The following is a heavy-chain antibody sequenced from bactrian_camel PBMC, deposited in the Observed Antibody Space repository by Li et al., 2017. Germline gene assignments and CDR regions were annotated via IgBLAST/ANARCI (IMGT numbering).Heavy chain of an antibody. CDR2: FNSAGST. CDR1: GYTYSNLC. D-gene: IGHD6*01. V-gene: IGHV3S53*01. Sequence: LVESGGGSVQTGGSLRLSCAASGYTYSNLCMGWFRQAPGKEREWVARFNSAGSTIYADSVKGRFTISKDNARNTLYLQMNSLTPEDTAMYYCAAEHRPVVAGTFFPQEYGYWGQGTQVTVS. J-gene: IGHJ4*01. CDR3: AAEHRPVVAGTFFPQEYGY.